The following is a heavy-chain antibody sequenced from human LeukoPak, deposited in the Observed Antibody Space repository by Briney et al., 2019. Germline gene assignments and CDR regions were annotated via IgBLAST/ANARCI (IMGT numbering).Heavy chain of an antibody. CDR2: IKSKSEDGTT. CDR1: EFTFSNAW. J-gene: IGHJ6*04. CDR3: TRGGGGMDV. Sequence: GGSLRLSGAASEFTFSNAWMSWVRQAPGKGLEWVGRIKSKSEDGTTDYAAPVKGRFTISRDDSKNTLYLQMNSLKTEDTAVYYCTRGGGGMDVWGKGATVTVSS. V-gene: IGHV3-15*01.